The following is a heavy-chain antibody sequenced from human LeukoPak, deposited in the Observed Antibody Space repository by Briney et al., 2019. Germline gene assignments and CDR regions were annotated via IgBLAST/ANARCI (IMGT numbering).Heavy chain of an antibody. Sequence: SETLSLTCTVSGGSISRYYWSWIRQPPGKGLEWIGYIYYSGSTNYNPSLKSRVTISVDTSKNQFSLKLSSVTAADTAVYYCARTGTYGSGSSHFDYWGQGTLVTVSS. CDR1: GGSISRYY. CDR3: ARTGTYGSGSSHFDY. D-gene: IGHD3-10*01. V-gene: IGHV4-59*01. CDR2: IYYSGST. J-gene: IGHJ4*02.